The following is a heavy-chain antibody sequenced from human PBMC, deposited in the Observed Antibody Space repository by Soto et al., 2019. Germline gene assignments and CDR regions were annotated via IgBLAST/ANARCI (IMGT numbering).Heavy chain of an antibody. CDR1: GFTFSSYA. J-gene: IGHJ6*02. CDR3: ATGAAAGTGYYYGMDV. D-gene: IGHD6-13*01. Sequence: PGGSLRLSCAASGFTFSSYAMSWVRQAPGKGLEWVSAISGSGGSPYYADSVKGRFTISRDNSKNTLYLQMNSLRAEDTAVYYCATGAAAGTGYYYGMDVWGQGTTVTVSS. V-gene: IGHV3-23*01. CDR2: ISGSGGSP.